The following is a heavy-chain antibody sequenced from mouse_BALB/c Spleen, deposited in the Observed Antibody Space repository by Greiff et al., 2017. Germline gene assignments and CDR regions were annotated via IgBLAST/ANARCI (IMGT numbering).Heavy chain of an antibody. D-gene: IGHD1-1*01. CDR2: INPSTGYT. V-gene: IGHV1-7*01. CDR1: GYTFTSYW. Sequence: VQLQQSGAELAKPGASVKMSCKASGYTFTSYWMHWVKQRPGQGLEWIGYINPSTGYTEYNQKFKDKATLTADKSSSTAYMQLSSLTSEDSAVYYCASNYYGSIYSYWGQGTTLTVSS. CDR3: ASNYYGSIYSY. J-gene: IGHJ2*01.